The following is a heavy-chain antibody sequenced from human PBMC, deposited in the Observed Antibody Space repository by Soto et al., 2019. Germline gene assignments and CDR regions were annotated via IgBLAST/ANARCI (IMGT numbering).Heavy chain of an antibody. D-gene: IGHD4-17*01. CDR3: AKDRDYGDYGGWFDP. CDR1: GFTFSSYA. Sequence: GGSLRLSCAASGFTFSSYAMSWVRQAPGKGLEWVSAISGSGGSTYYADSVKGRFTTSRDNSKNTLYLQMNSLRAEDTAVYYCAKDRDYGDYGGWFDPWGQGTLVTVSS. J-gene: IGHJ5*02. CDR2: ISGSGGST. V-gene: IGHV3-23*01.